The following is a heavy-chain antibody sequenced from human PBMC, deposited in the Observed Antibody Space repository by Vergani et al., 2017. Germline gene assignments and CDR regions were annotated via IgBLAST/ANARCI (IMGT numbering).Heavy chain of an antibody. D-gene: IGHD6-19*01. Sequence: EVQLLESGGGLVQPGGSLRLSCAASGFTFSSYAMSWVRQAPGKGLEWVSAISGSGGSTYYADSVKGRFTISRDNSKNTLYLQMNSLRAEDTAVYYCAKVRYSSGWYVATFDYWGQGTLVTVSS. CDR1: GFTFSSYA. J-gene: IGHJ4*02. V-gene: IGHV3-23*01. CDR2: ISGSGGST. CDR3: AKVRYSSGWYVATFDY.